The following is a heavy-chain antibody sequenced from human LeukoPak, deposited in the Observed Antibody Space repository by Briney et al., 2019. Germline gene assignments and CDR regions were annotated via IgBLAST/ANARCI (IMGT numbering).Heavy chain of an antibody. Sequence: GGSLRLSCAASGFTFDDYAFHWVRQAPGKALEWVSLISVDGETTYYADSVKGRFTISRDNSKNFLYLQMDSLRTEDTALYYCGKVGVVVALNDGFDIWGHGTMVTVSS. D-gene: IGHD2-15*01. J-gene: IGHJ3*02. CDR3: GKVGVVVALNDGFDI. CDR2: ISVDGETT. V-gene: IGHV3-43*02. CDR1: GFTFDDYA.